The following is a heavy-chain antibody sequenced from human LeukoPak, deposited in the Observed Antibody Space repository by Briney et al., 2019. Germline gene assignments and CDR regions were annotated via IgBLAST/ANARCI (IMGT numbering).Heavy chain of an antibody. J-gene: IGHJ4*02. Sequence: GGSLRLSCAASGFTFSSYAMSWVRQAPGKGLEWVSAISGSGGSTYYADSVKGRLTISRDNSKNTLYLQMNSLRAEDTAVYYCAKGDLDWLLEEDWGQGTLVTVSS. CDR3: AKGDLDWLLEED. CDR1: GFTFSSYA. D-gene: IGHD3-9*01. CDR2: ISGSGGST. V-gene: IGHV3-23*01.